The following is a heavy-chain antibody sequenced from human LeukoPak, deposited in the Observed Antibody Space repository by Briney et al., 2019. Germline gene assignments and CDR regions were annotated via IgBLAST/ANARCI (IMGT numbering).Heavy chain of an antibody. Sequence: ASVTVSCKASGGTFISYAISWVRQAPGQGLEWMGRIIPIFGIANYAQKFQGRVTITADKSTSTAYMELSSLRSEDTAVYYCARGYYDSSGFWYFDLWGRGTLVTVSS. CDR1: GGTFISYA. CDR3: ARGYYDSSGFWYFDL. J-gene: IGHJ2*01. V-gene: IGHV1-69*10. CDR2: IIPIFGIA. D-gene: IGHD3-22*01.